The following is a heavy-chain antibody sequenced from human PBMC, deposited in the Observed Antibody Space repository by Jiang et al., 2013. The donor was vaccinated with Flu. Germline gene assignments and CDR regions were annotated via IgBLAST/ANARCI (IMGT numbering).Heavy chain of an antibody. CDR3: ARVPYYDILSGYPPSYYYYYGMDV. CDR2: ITAYNGNT. V-gene: IGHV1-18*04. CDR1: GYTFTNDG. D-gene: IGHD3-9*01. Sequence: SGAEVKKPGASVKVSCKASGYTFTNDGISWVRQAPGQGLEWMGWITAYNGNTNYAQKLQGRVTMTRDTSTSTAYMELRSLRSDDTAVYYCARVPYYDILSGYPPSYYYYYGMDVWGQGTTVTVSS. J-gene: IGHJ6*02.